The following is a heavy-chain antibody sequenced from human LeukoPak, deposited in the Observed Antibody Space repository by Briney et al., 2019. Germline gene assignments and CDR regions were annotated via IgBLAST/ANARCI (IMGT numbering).Heavy chain of an antibody. J-gene: IGHJ4*02. CDR2: IYPGDSDT. V-gene: IGHV5-51*01. Sequence: GESLKISCKGSGYSFTNYWIVWVRQMPGKGPEWMGSIYPGDSDTRYSPSFQGQVTMSSDKSISTAYVQWNSLKASDPAMYYCARRAVLYYFDSWGQGALVTVSS. CDR1: GYSFTNYW. CDR3: ARRAVLYYFDS.